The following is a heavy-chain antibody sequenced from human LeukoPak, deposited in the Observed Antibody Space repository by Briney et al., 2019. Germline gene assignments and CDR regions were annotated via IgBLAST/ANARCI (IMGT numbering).Heavy chain of an antibody. Sequence: ASVEVSCMASGYTFTGYYMHWVRQAPGQGLEWMGWINPNSGGTNYAQKFQGWVTMTRDTSISTAYMELSRLRSDDTAVYYCARGCREQLAYYYYMDVWGKGTTVTVSS. V-gene: IGHV1-2*04. CDR2: INPNSGGT. D-gene: IGHD1-1*01. CDR1: GYTFTGYY. CDR3: ARGCREQLAYYYYMDV. J-gene: IGHJ6*03.